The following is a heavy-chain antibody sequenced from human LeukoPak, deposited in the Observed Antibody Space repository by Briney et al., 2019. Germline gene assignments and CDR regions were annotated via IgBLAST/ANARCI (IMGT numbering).Heavy chain of an antibody. CDR2: IWYDGSNK. V-gene: IGHV3-30*02. CDR1: GFTFSSYG. D-gene: IGHD5-18*01. J-gene: IGHJ4*02. Sequence: GGSLRLSCAASGFTFSSYGMHWVRQAPGKGLEWVAVIWYDGSNKYYADSVKGRFTISRDNSKNTLYLQMNSLRAEDTAVYYCAKELDVDTPVVDYWGQGTLVTVSS. CDR3: AKELDVDTPVVDY.